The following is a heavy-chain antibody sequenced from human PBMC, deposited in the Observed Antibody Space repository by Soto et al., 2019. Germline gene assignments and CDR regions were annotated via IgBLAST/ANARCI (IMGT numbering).Heavy chain of an antibody. Sequence: GGSLRLSCAASGFTFSSYGMNWVRQAPGKGLEWVSGISGSGGSTYNADSVKGRFTISRDNSKNTLYLQMNSLRVEDTAVYYCAKPGYSSSWYRNFDYWGQGALVTVSS. CDR3: AKPGYSSSWYRNFDY. D-gene: IGHD6-13*01. CDR1: GFTFSSYG. V-gene: IGHV3-23*01. J-gene: IGHJ4*02. CDR2: ISGSGGST.